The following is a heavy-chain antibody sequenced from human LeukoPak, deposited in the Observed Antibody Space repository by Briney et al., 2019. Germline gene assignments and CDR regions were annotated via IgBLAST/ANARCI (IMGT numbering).Heavy chain of an antibody. D-gene: IGHD3-22*01. CDR2: ISYDGSNK. CDR1: GLTFSSDW. V-gene: IGHV3-30-3*01. Sequence: GGSLRLSCAASGLTFSSDWMHWVRQAPGKGLEWVAVISYDGSNKYYADSVKGRFTISRDNSKNTLYLQMNSLRAEDTAVYYCARGDYYDSSGSTIWGQGTMVTVSS. CDR3: ARGDYYDSSGSTI. J-gene: IGHJ3*02.